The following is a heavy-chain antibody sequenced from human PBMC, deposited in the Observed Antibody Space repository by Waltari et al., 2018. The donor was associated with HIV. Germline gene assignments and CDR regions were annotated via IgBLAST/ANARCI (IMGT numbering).Heavy chain of an antibody. Sequence: QVHLVASGGGVVQAGRCLTLPCTYSGLNFRTPPSPGVRQATGKGVGWVAVISDEGSEKHYLDSVKGRFTISRDNSKNTVYLQMNSLRLEDTAVYYCAKETMEDGYSYGSYLDYWGQGTLVTVSS. V-gene: IGHV3-30*18. J-gene: IGHJ4*02. CDR3: AKETMEDGYSYGSYLDY. CDR1: GLNFRTPP. D-gene: IGHD5-18*01. CDR2: ISDEGSEK.